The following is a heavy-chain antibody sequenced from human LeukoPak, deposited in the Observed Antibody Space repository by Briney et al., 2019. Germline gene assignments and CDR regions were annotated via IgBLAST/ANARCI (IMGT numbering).Heavy chain of an antibody. CDR1: GFTFRSYA. V-gene: IGHV3-30*04. CDR3: ARDASLYDGKSGWFDP. Sequence: GESLRLSCAASGFTFRSYAMHWVRQTPGTGLEWVAVVAHDGNSAQYADSVRGRFTISRDNSRNTMSLHMDTLRPEDTAVYYCARDASLYDGKSGWFDPWGQGTLVTVSS. J-gene: IGHJ5*02. D-gene: IGHD3-22*01. CDR2: VAHDGNSA.